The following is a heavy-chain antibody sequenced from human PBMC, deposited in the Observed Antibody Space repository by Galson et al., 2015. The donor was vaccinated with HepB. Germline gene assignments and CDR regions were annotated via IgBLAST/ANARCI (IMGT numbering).Heavy chain of an antibody. CDR2: ISAYNGNT. CDR1: GYTFTSYG. V-gene: IGHV1-18*01. J-gene: IGHJ4*02. CDR3: ARKLDVGRVYSSDFDY. Sequence: SVKVSCKASGYTFTSYGISWVRQAPGQGLEWMGWISAYNGNTNYAQKLQGRVTMTTDTSTSTAYMELRSLRSDDTAVYYCARKLDVGRVYSSDFDYWGQGTLVTVSS. D-gene: IGHD6-19*01.